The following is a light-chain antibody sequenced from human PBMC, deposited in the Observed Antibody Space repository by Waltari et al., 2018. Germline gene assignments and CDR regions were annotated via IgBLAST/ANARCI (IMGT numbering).Light chain of an antibody. V-gene: IGKV4-1*01. CDR2: WAS. Sequence: DIVMTQSPDSLAVSLGEQATIHVKSSPSVFHSSNNKNYLAWYQQRPGQPPRLVIYWASTRESGVPERFSGSGSGTDFTLTISSLQAADVAVYYCQQYYSSPWTFGQGTKVEIK. CDR3: QQYYSSPWT. J-gene: IGKJ1*01. CDR1: PSVFHSSNNKNY.